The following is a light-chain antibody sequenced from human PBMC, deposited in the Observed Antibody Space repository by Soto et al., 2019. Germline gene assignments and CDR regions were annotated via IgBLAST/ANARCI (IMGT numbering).Light chain of an antibody. Sequence: EIVLTQSPGTLSLSPGERATLSCKASQSVRSNFLAWYQRKPGQAPRLLIYGASYRATEIPYRFSGSGSGTDFTLTITRLEPEDFAVYYCQQYGTSPPTFGQGTKVEI. V-gene: IGKV3-20*01. J-gene: IGKJ1*01. CDR1: QSVRSNF. CDR2: GAS. CDR3: QQYGTSPPT.